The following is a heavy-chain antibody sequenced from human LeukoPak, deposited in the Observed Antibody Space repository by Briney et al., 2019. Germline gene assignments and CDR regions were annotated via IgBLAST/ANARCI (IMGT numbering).Heavy chain of an antibody. V-gene: IGHV4-39*01. J-gene: IGHJ3*02. D-gene: IGHD6-13*01. Sequence: SETLSLTCTVSGGSISSSSYYWGWIRQPPGKGLEWIGSIYYSGSTYHNPSLKSRVTISVDTSKNQFSLKLSSVTAADTAVYYCARHDGPGIAAAGSAFDIWGQGTMVTVSS. CDR3: ARHDGPGIAAAGSAFDI. CDR2: IYYSGST. CDR1: GGSISSSSYY.